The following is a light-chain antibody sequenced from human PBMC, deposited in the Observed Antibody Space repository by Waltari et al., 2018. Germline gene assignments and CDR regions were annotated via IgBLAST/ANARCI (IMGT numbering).Light chain of an antibody. CDR1: QSLLHSNGYNY. V-gene: IGKV2-28*01. CDR3: MQVLQTPRT. J-gene: IGKJ1*01. Sequence: DIVMTQSPLSLPVTPGEPASISCRSSQSLLHSNGYNYLDWYLQKPGQSPQILIYLGSNRASGVPGRFSGSGSGTDFTLKISRVEAEDVGVYGCMQVLQTPRTFGQGTKVEIK. CDR2: LGS.